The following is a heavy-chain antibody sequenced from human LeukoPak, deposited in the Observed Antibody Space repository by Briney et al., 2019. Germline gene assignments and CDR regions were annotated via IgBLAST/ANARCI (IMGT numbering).Heavy chain of an antibody. Sequence: SETLSLTCTVSGGSISSYYWSWIRQPPGKGLEWIGEINHSGSTNYNPSLKSRVTISVDTSKNQFSLKLSSVTAADTAVYYCARGPILGYCSGGSCYSYYYGMDVWGQGTTVTVSS. CDR2: INHSGST. D-gene: IGHD2-15*01. CDR3: ARGPILGYCSGGSCYSYYYGMDV. CDR1: GGSISSYY. J-gene: IGHJ6*02. V-gene: IGHV4-34*01.